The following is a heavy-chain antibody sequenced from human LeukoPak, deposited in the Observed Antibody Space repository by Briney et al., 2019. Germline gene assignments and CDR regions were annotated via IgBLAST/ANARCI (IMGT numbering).Heavy chain of an antibody. J-gene: IGHJ5*02. V-gene: IGHV1-69*15. CDR1: GGTFSSYA. CDR2: IIPIFGTA. D-gene: IGHD6-6*01. Sequence: PGSSVKVSCKASGGTFSSYAISWVRQAPGQGLEWMGRIIPIFGTANYAQKFQGRVTITADESTSTAYMELSSLRSEDTAVYYCASHKTPEYSSSDNWFDPWGQGTLVTVSS. CDR3: ASHKTPEYSSSDNWFDP.